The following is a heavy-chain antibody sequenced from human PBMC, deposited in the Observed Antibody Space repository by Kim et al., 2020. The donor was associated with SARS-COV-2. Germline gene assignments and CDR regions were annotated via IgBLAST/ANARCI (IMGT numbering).Heavy chain of an antibody. V-gene: IGHV3-33*01. CDR1: GFTFSSYG. CDR3: ARDGNYYDSSGYYFDYYYGMDV. CDR2: IWYDGSNK. J-gene: IGHJ6*02. Sequence: GGSLRLSCAASGFTFSSYGMHWVRQAPGKGLEWVAVIWYDGSNKYYADSVKGRFTISRDNSKNTLYLQMNSLRAEDTAVYYCARDGNYYDSSGYYFDYYYGMDVWGQGTTVTVSS. D-gene: IGHD3-22*01.